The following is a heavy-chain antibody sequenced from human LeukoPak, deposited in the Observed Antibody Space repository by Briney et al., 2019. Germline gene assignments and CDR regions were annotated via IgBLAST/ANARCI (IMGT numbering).Heavy chain of an antibody. CDR2: IYHSGST. CDR3: ARGGGMLNWFDP. V-gene: IGHV4-59*01. D-gene: IGHD3-16*01. CDR1: GGSISRYW. J-gene: IGHJ5*02. Sequence: PSETLSLTCTVSGGSISRYWWSWIRQPPGKGLEWIGYIYHSGSTNYNPSLKSRVTISVDTSKSQFSLRLKSVTAADTAVYYCARGGGMLNWFDPWGQETLVTISS.